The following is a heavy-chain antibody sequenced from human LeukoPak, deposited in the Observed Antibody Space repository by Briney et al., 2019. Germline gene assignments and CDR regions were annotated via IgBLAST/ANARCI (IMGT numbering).Heavy chain of an antibody. CDR3: AREYSYDLDY. D-gene: IGHD5-18*01. J-gene: IGHJ4*02. CDR2: INPKSGGT. CDR1: GYTFTGYY. V-gene: IGHV1-2*06. Sequence: ASVKVSCKASGYTFTGYYMHWVRQAPGQGLEWMGRINPKSGGTNYAQKFQARVTMTRDTSISTAYMELSRLRSDDTAVYYCAREYSYDLDYRGQGTLVTVSS.